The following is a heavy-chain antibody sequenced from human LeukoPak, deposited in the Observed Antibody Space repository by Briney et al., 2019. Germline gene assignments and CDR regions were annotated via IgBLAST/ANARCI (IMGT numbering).Heavy chain of an antibody. CDR2: INPSGGST. Sequence: AASVKVSRKASGYTFTSYYMHWVRQAPGQGLEWMGIINPSGGSTSYAQKFQGRVTMTRDMSTSTVYMELSSLRSEDTAVYYCARGGSSGWGLDYWGQGTLVTVSS. J-gene: IGHJ4*02. D-gene: IGHD6-19*01. CDR3: ARGGSSGWGLDY. V-gene: IGHV1-46*01. CDR1: GYTFTSYY.